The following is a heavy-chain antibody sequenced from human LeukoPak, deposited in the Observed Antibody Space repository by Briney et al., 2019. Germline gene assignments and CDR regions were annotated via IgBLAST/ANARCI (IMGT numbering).Heavy chain of an antibody. V-gene: IGHV4-4*07. CDR2: IYTSGST. CDR3: ARSPYCSSTSCYTAYYYYYMDV. Sequence: SETLSLTCTVSGGTISSYYWSWIRQPAGKGLEWIGRIYTSGSTNYNPSLKSRVTMSVDTSKNQFSLKLSSVTAADTAVYYCARSPYCSSTSCYTAYYYYYMDVWGKGTTVTVSS. CDR1: GGTISSYY. D-gene: IGHD2-2*02. J-gene: IGHJ6*03.